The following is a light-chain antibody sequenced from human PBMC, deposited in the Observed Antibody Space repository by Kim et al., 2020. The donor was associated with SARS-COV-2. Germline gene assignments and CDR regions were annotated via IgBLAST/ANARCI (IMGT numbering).Light chain of an antibody. CDR2: GAS. Sequence: ASPGERATLSCRASQSVSTYVAWYRQKPGQAPRLIIYGASTRATGVPARISGSGSGTEFTLTISSVQSEDFAVYYCQHYNQWPMYTFGQGTKLEI. CDR3: QHYNQWPMYT. J-gene: IGKJ2*01. CDR1: QSVSTY. V-gene: IGKV3-15*01.